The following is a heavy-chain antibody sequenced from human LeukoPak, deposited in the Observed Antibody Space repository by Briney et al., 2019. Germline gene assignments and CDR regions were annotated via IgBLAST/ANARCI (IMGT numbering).Heavy chain of an antibody. CDR2: ISYDGSNK. J-gene: IGHJ4*02. D-gene: IGHD3-10*01. Sequence: PGGSLRLSCAASGFTFSSYAMHWVRQAPGKGLEWVAVISYDGSNKYYADSVKGRFTISRDNSKNTLYLQMNSLRAEDTAVYYCARDPETMVRGVNMVDYWGQGTLVTVSS. V-gene: IGHV3-30-3*01. CDR1: GFTFSSYA. CDR3: ARDPETMVRGVNMVDY.